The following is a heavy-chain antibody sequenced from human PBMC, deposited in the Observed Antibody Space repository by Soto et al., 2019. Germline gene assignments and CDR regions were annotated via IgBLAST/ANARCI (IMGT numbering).Heavy chain of an antibody. Sequence: QVQLQESGPGLVKPSETLSLTCTVSGGSISSYYWSWIRQPPGKGLEWIGYIYYSGSTNYNPSLKSRVTISVDTSKKQFSLKLSSVTAADTAVYYCARVPLGRPYYFDSWGQGTVVTVSS. CDR2: IYYSGST. CDR1: GGSISSYY. D-gene: IGHD2-15*01. J-gene: IGHJ4*02. CDR3: ARVPLGRPYYFDS. V-gene: IGHV4-59*01.